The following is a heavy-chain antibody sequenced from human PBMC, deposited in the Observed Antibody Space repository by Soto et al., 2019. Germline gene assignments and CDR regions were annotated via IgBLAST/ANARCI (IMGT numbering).Heavy chain of an antibody. CDR2: ISYVGTNE. Sequence: QEQLVESGGGVVHPGRSLRLSCAASGFIFSNYAMHWVRQAPGKGLEWVALISYVGTNEYYADSVKGRFTISRDDSKNTLYLQMNSLRAEDTAVYYCARVPSLPYYDFSSGPATNGMDVCGQGTTVTVSS. D-gene: IGHD3-3*01. J-gene: IGHJ6*02. V-gene: IGHV3-30-3*01. CDR1: GFIFSNYA. CDR3: ARVPSLPYYDFSSGPATNGMDV.